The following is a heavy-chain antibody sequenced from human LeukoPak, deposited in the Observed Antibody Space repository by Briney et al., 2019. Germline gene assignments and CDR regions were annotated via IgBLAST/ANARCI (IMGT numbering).Heavy chain of an antibody. J-gene: IGHJ4*02. CDR2: ISGSGGST. D-gene: IGHD2-15*01. CDR3: ARDWVVFDY. Sequence: GGSLRLSCAASGFTSSSYAMSWVRQAPGKGLEWVSAISGSGGSTYYADSVKGRFTISRDNSKNSLYLQMNSLRAEDTAVYYCARDWVVFDYWGQGTLVTVSS. CDR1: GFTSSSYA. V-gene: IGHV3-23*01.